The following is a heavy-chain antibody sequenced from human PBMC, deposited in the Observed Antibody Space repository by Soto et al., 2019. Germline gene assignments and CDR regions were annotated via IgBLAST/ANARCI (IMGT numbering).Heavy chain of an antibody. V-gene: IGHV3-7*05. CDR2: IKQDGSEK. Sequence: ESGGGLVQPGGSLRLSCAASGFTLSSYWMSWVRQAPGKGLEWVANIKQDGSEKYYTDSVKGRFTISRDNAKNSLYLQMNSLRVEDTAMYYCGRLDQWLIRDDHWGQGTLVTVSS. D-gene: IGHD6-19*01. CDR1: GFTLSSYW. J-gene: IGHJ4*02. CDR3: GRLDQWLIRDDH.